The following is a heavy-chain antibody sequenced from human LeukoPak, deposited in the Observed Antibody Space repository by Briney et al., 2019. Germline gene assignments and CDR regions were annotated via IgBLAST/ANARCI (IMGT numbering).Heavy chain of an antibody. CDR2: ISSSGSTI. D-gene: IGHD3-10*02. V-gene: IGHV3-48*03. CDR3: AELGITMIGGV. CDR1: GFTFSK. Sequence: GGSLRLSCAASGFTFSKMNWVRQAPGKGLEWVSYISSSGSTIYYADSVKGRFTISRDNAKNSLYLQMNSLRAEDTAVYYCAELGITMIGGVWGKGTTVTISS. J-gene: IGHJ6*04.